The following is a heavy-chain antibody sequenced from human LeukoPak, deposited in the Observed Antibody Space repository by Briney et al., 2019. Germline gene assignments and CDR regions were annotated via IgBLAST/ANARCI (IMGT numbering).Heavy chain of an antibody. CDR1: GYSFTSYW. CDR2: MYPLNSDI. D-gene: IGHD3-16*01. Sequence: ESLKISCQGSGYSFTSYWIGWVRQMPGKGLEWMGIMYPLNSDIRYKPSFEGQVTMSADMSIKTAYLQWSSLKASDTAIYYCATTRGGNYHWDYWGQGTLVTVSS. CDR3: ATTRGGNYHWDY. V-gene: IGHV5-51*01. J-gene: IGHJ4*02.